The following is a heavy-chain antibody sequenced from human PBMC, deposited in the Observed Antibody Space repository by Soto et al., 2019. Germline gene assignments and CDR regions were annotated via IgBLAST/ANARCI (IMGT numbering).Heavy chain of an antibody. D-gene: IGHD6-19*01. Sequence: PGGSLRLSCVASGVTFSSYAVNWVRRAPGKGLEWVAAISYEGNTENYADSVKGRFTISRDDSKNALYLHMNSLRVEDTAVYYCARDAGQLLPPGYYYGVDVWGQGTTVTVSS. CDR2: ISYEGNTE. CDR1: GVTFSSYA. CDR3: ARDAGQLLPPGYYYGVDV. J-gene: IGHJ6*02. V-gene: IGHV3-30-3*01.